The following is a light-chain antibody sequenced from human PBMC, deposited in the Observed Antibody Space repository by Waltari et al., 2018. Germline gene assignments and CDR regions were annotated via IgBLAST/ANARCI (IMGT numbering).Light chain of an antibody. CDR2: MTS. Sequence: DIQMTPSPSSLSASVGDTITITCQTNQGIGNNLNWFRQKPGKAPELLIYMTSSLQNGIPFRFSGSGAGTDFTLTISSLQPEDFATYICQQGDTFPPTFGGGTKVE. CDR3: QQGDTFPPT. CDR1: QGIGNN. V-gene: IGKV1-16*01. J-gene: IGKJ4*01.